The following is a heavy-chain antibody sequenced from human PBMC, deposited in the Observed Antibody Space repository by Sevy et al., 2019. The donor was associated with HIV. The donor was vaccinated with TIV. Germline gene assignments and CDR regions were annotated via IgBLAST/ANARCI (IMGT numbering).Heavy chain of an antibody. V-gene: IGHV5-51*01. D-gene: IGHD1-26*01. CDR3: ARPRIVGASNDAFDI. CDR2: IYPGDSDT. Sequence: GESLKISCKGSGYSFTTYWIGWVRQMPGKGLEWMGIIYPGDSDTRYSPSFQAQVTISADKSVSTAYLQWGSLKASDTAMYYCARPRIVGASNDAFDIWGQGIMVTVSS. J-gene: IGHJ3*02. CDR1: GYSFTTYW.